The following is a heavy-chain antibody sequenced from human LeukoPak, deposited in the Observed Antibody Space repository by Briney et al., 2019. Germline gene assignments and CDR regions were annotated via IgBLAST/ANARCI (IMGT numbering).Heavy chain of an antibody. CDR1: GYTFTGYY. D-gene: IGHD2-2*01. CDR2: INPNSGGT. J-gene: IGHJ5*02. Sequence: ASVKVSCKASGYTFTGYYMHWVRQAPGQGLEWMGWINPNSGGTNYAQKFQGRVTMTRDTSISTAYMELSRLRSDDTAVYYCASICSSTSCYGHWFDPWGQGTLVTVSS. CDR3: ASICSSTSCYGHWFDP. V-gene: IGHV1-2*02.